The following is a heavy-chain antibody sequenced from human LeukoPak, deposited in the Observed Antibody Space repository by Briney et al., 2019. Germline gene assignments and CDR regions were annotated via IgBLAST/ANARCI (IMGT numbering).Heavy chain of an antibody. D-gene: IGHD2-2*01. V-gene: IGHV3-38-3*01. Sequence: GGSLRLSCAASGFTVSSNEMSWVRQAPGKGLEWVSSISGGSTYYADSRKGRFTISRDNSKNTLHLQMNSLRAEDTAVYYCKKGANSVAVVVPAAAGSGFDYWGQGTLVTVSS. CDR2: ISGGST. CDR3: KKGANSVAVVVPAAAGSGFDY. CDR1: GFTVSSNE. J-gene: IGHJ4*02.